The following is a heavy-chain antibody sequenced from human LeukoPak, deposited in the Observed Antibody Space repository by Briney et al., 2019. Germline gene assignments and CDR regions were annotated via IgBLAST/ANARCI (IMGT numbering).Heavy chain of an antibody. V-gene: IGHV4-30-2*01. CDR2: IYHSGST. Sequence: SQTLSLTCAVSGGSINSGGYSRSWIRQPPGKGLEWIGYIYHSGSTYYNPSLKSRVTISVDRSKNQFSLKLSSVTAADTAVYYCATALGYCSSTSCYDVYFQHWGQGTLVTVSS. CDR1: GGSINSGGYS. J-gene: IGHJ1*01. D-gene: IGHD2-2*01. CDR3: ATALGYCSSTSCYDVYFQH.